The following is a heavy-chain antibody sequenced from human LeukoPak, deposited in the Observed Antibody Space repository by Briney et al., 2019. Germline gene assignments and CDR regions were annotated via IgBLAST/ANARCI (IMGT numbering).Heavy chain of an antibody. J-gene: IGHJ4*02. CDR1: GFPLSSYA. CDR3: ARAPVTSCRGAYCYPFDS. Sequence: GALRLSCAASGFPLSSYAMRLVRQAPGKGPGWVSATSSSDAGTYYADSVRGRFTVSRDNSKNTLYLQMNSLRVEDAAVYYCARAPVTSCRGAYCYPFDSWGEGTLVTVSP. D-gene: IGHD2-21*01. V-gene: IGHV3-23*01. CDR2: TSSSDAGT.